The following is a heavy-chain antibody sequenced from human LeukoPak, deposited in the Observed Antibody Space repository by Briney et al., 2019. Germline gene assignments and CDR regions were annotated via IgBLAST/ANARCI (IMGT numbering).Heavy chain of an antibody. D-gene: IGHD3-9*01. CDR1: GFTFSSYA. CDR3: AKAQLRFDWNWYFDL. V-gene: IGHV3-23*01. J-gene: IGHJ2*01. CDR2: ISGSGGST. Sequence: GGSLRLSCAASGFTFSSYAMNWVRQAPGKGLEWVSGISGSGGSTYYADSVKGRFTISRDNSKNTLYLQMNSLRAEDTAVYYCAKAQLRFDWNWYFDLWGRGTLVSVSS.